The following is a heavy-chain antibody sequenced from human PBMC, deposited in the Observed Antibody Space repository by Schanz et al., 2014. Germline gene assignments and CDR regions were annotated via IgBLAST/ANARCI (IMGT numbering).Heavy chain of an antibody. CDR1: GFTFSNTW. CDR3: ARTSQAGWVPIFYWNFDL. D-gene: IGHD3-9*01. Sequence: EVQLVESGGGLVKPGGSLRLSCAASGFTFSNTWMSWVRQAPGKGLESVAKINPDGSGKYYVVSVEGRFTISRDNAKKSLDLHMNSLTAEDTAVYYCARTSQAGWVPIFYWNFDLWGRGALVTVSS. J-gene: IGHJ2*01. V-gene: IGHV3-7*01. CDR2: INPDGSGK.